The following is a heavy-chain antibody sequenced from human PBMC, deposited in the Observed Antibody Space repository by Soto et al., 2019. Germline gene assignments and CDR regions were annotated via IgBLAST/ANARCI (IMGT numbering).Heavy chain of an antibody. Sequence: EVQLLESGGGLVQPGGSLRLSCVVSGFTFNNYAMNWVRQAPGKGLEWVSGISASGGSTYYADSVKGRFTISRDSSKHTLYLQMNSLRADETAIYYCAIHFYYGSGSYYAVDYWGQGTLVTVSS. J-gene: IGHJ4*02. V-gene: IGHV3-23*01. CDR1: GFTFNNYA. CDR2: ISASGGST. CDR3: AIHFYYGSGSYYAVDY. D-gene: IGHD3-10*01.